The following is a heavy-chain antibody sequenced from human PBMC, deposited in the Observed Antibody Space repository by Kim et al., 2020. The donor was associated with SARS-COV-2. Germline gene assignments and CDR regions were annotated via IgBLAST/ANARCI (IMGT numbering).Heavy chain of an antibody. Sequence: GGSLRLSCAASGFTFSSYAMSWVRQAPGKGLEWVSAISGSGGSTYYADSVKGRFTISRDNSKNTLYLQMNSLRAEDTAVYYCAKLGPVLYGTLEPLFDYWGQGTLVTVSS. V-gene: IGHV3-23*01. J-gene: IGHJ4*02. D-gene: IGHD2-8*01. CDR1: GFTFSSYA. CDR2: ISGSGGST. CDR3: AKLGPVLYGTLEPLFDY.